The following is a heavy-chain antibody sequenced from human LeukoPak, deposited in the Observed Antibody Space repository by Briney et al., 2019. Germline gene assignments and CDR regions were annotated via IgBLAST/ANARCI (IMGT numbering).Heavy chain of an antibody. CDR3: ARQLGDRLLFDY. J-gene: IGHJ4*02. V-gene: IGHV4-59*01. Sequence: SETLSLTCTVSGGSFSSYFWSWIRQPPGKGLEWIGYIYYSGSTHYSSSLKSRVTISLDTSRNQFSLKLSSVTAADTAVYYCARQLGDRLLFDYWGQGTLVTVSS. CDR1: GGSFSSYF. CDR2: IYYSGST. D-gene: IGHD2-21*01.